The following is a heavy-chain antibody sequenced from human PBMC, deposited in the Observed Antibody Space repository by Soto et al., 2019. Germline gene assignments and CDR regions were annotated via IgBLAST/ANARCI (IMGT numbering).Heavy chain of an antibody. J-gene: IGHJ5*02. CDR3: AKPGDSSGYYVS. V-gene: IGHV3-30*18. D-gene: IGHD6-19*01. CDR1: GFTFSNYG. Sequence: QVQLVESGGGVVQPGTSLRLSCAASGFTFSNYGMHWVRQAPGKGLEWVSVVAYDGTEKIYAASVKGRFTISRDNSKNTLFLQMNSLRVEDTAVYYCAKPGDSSGYYVSWGQGTLVTVSS. CDR2: VAYDGTEK.